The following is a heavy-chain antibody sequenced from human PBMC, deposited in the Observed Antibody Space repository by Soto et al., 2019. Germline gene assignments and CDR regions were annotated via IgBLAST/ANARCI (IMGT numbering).Heavy chain of an antibody. J-gene: IGHJ5*02. Sequence: SQTLSLTCAISGDSGSSNSVAWNWIRQSPSRGLEWLGRTYYRSKWYNDYAVSVKSRITINPDTSKNQFSLQLNSVTPEDTAVHYCARESGSPWRWFDPWGEGTLVTVYS. V-gene: IGHV6-1*01. CDR1: GDSGSSNSVA. CDR3: ARESGSPWRWFDP. CDR2: TYYRSKWYN. D-gene: IGHD1-26*01.